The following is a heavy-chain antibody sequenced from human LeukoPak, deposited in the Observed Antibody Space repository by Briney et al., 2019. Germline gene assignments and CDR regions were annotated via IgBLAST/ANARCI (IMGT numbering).Heavy chain of an antibody. CDR3: ARAKLGGTFFDI. Sequence: GGSLRLSCAASGFTFSSYLMTWVRQAPGKGLEWVANIKQGGSERYYVDSVKGRFAISRDNAKNSLYLQMNSLRAEDTAVYYCARAKLGGTFFDIWGQGTMITVSS. V-gene: IGHV3-7*04. J-gene: IGHJ3*02. D-gene: IGHD7-27*01. CDR2: IKQGGSER. CDR1: GFTFSSYL.